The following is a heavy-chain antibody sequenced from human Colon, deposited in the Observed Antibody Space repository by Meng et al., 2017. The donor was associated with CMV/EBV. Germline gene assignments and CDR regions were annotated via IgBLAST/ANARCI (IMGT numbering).Heavy chain of an antibody. CDR1: GGSSSNYF. D-gene: IGHD1-26*01. CDR2: IYHSQL. Sequence: QVQTQQWGAGLLKPSETLSLTCTVYGGSSSNYFWTWIRQPPGKGLEWIGEIYHSQLNYNPSLKSRVTISRDTSKNQFSLKLSSVTAADTAVYYCATGSSQAWELLHYWGQGTLVTVSS. J-gene: IGHJ4*02. V-gene: IGHV4-34*02. CDR3: ATGSSQAWELLHY.